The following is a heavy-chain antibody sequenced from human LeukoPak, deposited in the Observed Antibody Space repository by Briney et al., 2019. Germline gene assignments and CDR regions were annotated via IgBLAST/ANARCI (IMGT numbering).Heavy chain of an antibody. CDR2: ISDSGTST. D-gene: IGHD3-9*01. CDR1: GFTFSTHG. CDR3: ARVGLTGYYFDY. Sequence: GGSLRLSCAASGFTFSTHGMHWVRQAPGKGLEWVSAISDSGTSTYYADSVKGRFTISRDNSKNTLYLQMNSLRAEDTAVYYCARVGLTGYYFDYWGQGTLVTVSS. V-gene: IGHV3-23*01. J-gene: IGHJ4*02.